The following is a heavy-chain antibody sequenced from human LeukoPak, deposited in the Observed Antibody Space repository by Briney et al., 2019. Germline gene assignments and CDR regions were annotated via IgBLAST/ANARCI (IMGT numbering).Heavy chain of an antibody. Sequence: ASVKVSCKASVGTFSSYAISWVRQAPGQGLEWMGGIIPIFGTANYAQKFQGRVTITADESTSTAYMELSSLRSEDAAVYYCARFPRGYSGYDYNYFDYWGQGTLVTVSS. CDR1: VGTFSSYA. V-gene: IGHV1-69*13. J-gene: IGHJ4*02. D-gene: IGHD5-12*01. CDR3: ARFPRGYSGYDYNYFDY. CDR2: IIPIFGTA.